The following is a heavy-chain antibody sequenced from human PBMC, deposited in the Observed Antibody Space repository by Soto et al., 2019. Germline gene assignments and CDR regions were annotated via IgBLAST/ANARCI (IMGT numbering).Heavy chain of an antibody. Sequence: SETLSLTCTVPGGSISSSSYYWGWIRQPPGKGLEWIGSIYYSGSTYYNPSLKSRVTISVDTSKNQFSLKLSSVTAADTAVYYCALVVVEYSSSSGLGWFDPWGQGTLVTVSS. D-gene: IGHD6-6*01. CDR3: ALVVVEYSSSSGLGWFDP. V-gene: IGHV4-39*01. CDR2: IYYSGST. CDR1: GGSISSSSYY. J-gene: IGHJ5*02.